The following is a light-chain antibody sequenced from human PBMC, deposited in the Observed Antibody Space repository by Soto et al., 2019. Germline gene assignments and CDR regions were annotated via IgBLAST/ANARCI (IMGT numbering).Light chain of an antibody. CDR3: QVWDSSSDHWV. Sequence: SYELTQPPSMSVAPGQTARITCGGNNIGSKNVHWYQQKPGQAPVMVIYYNSERPSGIPERLSGSNSGNTATLTISRVEAGDEADYYCQVWDSSSDHWVFGGGTKLTVL. J-gene: IGLJ3*02. CDR2: YNS. CDR1: NIGSKN. V-gene: IGLV3-21*04.